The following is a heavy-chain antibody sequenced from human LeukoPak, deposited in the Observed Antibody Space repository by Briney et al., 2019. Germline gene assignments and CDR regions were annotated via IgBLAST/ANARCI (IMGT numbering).Heavy chain of an antibody. CDR3: ARDASSRSGSYYGGY. CDR1: GFTFSSYG. Sequence: GGSLRLSCAASGFTFSSYGINWVRQAPGKGLEWVSSISSSSSYIYYADSVKGRFTISRDNAKNSLYLQMNSLRAEDTAVYYCARDASSRSGSYYGGYWGQGTLVTVSS. CDR2: ISSSSSYI. D-gene: IGHD3-10*01. V-gene: IGHV3-21*01. J-gene: IGHJ4*02.